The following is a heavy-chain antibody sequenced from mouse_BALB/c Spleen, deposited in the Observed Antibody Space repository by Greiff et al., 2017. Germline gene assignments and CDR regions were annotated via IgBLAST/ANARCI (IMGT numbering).Heavy chain of an antibody. J-gene: IGHJ2*01. D-gene: IGHD4-1*01. Sequence: EVHLVESGPGLVKPSQSLSLSCTVTGYSFTSDYVRNWIRQFPGNKLEWMGYISYSGSTSYNPSFKSRISITRDTSKNQFFLQLNSVTTEDTATYYCARQGELAYCFDYWGQGTTLTVSS. CDR1: GYSFTSDYV. CDR3: ARQGELAYCFDY. CDR2: ISYSGST. V-gene: IGHV3-2*02.